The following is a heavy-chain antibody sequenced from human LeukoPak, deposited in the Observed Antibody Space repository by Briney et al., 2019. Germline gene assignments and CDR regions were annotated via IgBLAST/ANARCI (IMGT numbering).Heavy chain of an antibody. V-gene: IGHV3-30*04. Sequence: GGSLGLSCAASGLTFSTYTMYWVRQAPGKGLEWVAVISFDGGNKYYADSVKGRFTISRDNSENTLYLQMNSLTAEDTAVYYCARDANHFDYWGQGTLVTVSS. CDR1: GLTFSTYT. CDR2: ISFDGGNK. CDR3: ARDANHFDY. J-gene: IGHJ4*02.